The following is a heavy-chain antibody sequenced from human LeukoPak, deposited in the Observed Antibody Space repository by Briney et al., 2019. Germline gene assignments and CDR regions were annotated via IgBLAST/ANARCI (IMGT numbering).Heavy chain of an antibody. CDR3: ARVVTIFGVVIEYNWFDP. CDR1: GGSISSGGYS. V-gene: IGHV4-30-2*01. D-gene: IGHD3-3*01. J-gene: IGHJ5*02. CDR2: IYHSGST. Sequence: SETLSLTCAVSGGSISSGGYSWSWIRQPPGKGLEWIGYIYHSGSTYYNPSLKSRVTISVDRSKNQFSLKLSSVTAADTAVYYCARVVTIFGVVIEYNWFDPWGQGTLVTVSS.